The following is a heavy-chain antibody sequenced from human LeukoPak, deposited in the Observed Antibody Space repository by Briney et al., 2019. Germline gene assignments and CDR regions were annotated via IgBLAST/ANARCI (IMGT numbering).Heavy chain of an antibody. Sequence: ASVKVSCKASGYTFTNYAIHWVRQAPGQRLEWMAWINAGNGNTKYSQKFQGRVTVTRDTSASTAYMELSSLKSEDTAVYYCARDESVYYDSSGYYYGDYYYGMDVWGQGTTVTVSS. CDR3: ARDESVYYDSSGYYYGDYYYGMDV. CDR2: INAGNGNT. J-gene: IGHJ6*02. CDR1: GYTFTNYA. D-gene: IGHD3-22*01. V-gene: IGHV1-3*01.